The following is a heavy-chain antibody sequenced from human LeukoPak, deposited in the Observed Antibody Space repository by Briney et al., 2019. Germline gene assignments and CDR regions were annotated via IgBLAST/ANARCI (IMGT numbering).Heavy chain of an antibody. D-gene: IGHD3-10*01. CDR1: GYTFTSYA. J-gene: IGHJ6*04. CDR3: ARTNYYGSGSYYSPGGYYGMDV. CDR2: INAGNGNT. V-gene: IGHV1-3*01. Sequence: ASVEVSCKASGYTFTSYAMHWVRQAPGQRLEWMGWINAGNGNTKYSQKFQGRVTITRDTSASTAYMELSSLRSEDTAVYYCARTNYYGSGSYYSPGGYYGMDVWGKGTTVTVSS.